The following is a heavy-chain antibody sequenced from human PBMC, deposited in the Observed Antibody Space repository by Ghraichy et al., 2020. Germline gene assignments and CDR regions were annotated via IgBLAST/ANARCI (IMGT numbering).Heavy chain of an antibody. J-gene: IGHJ5*02. Sequence: SETLSLTCTLSGGFVGTTDYYWGWLRQPPGEGPEWIGSLFYTGKTYYNPSLQSRVTLSVDMSKNVFSLELRSVTAAEPAGHYCAIHFKAPELDRFWFDPWGQGRLVTVST. CDR1: GGFVGTTDYY. CDR2: LFYTGKT. CDR3: AIHFKAPELDRFWFDP. D-gene: IGHD1-1*01. V-gene: IGHV4-39*01.